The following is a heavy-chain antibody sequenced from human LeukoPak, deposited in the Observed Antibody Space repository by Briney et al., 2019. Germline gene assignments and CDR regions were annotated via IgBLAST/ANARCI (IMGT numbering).Heavy chain of an antibody. D-gene: IGHD1-1*01. J-gene: IGHJ3*02. V-gene: IGHV3-21*01. Sequence: GGSLRLSCAASGFTFSSYTMNWVRQAPGKGLEWVSFISTSSSYMYYADSVKGRFTISRDNAKNSLYLQMDSLRAEDTAAYYCARSTWSTDAFDIWGQGTMVTVSS. CDR2: ISTSSSYM. CDR3: ARSTWSTDAFDI. CDR1: GFTFSSYT.